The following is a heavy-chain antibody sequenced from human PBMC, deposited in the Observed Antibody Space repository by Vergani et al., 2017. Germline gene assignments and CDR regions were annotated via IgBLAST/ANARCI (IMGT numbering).Heavy chain of an antibody. CDR1: GYTFTSYY. CDR3: ARGRDGYNSLGYYFDY. V-gene: IGHV1-46*01. D-gene: IGHD5-24*01. Sequence: QVQLVQSGAEVKKPGASVKVSCKASGYTFTSYYMHWVRQAPGQGLEWMGIINPSGGSTSYAQKFQGRVTMTRDTSTSTVYMELSSLRSEDTAVYYWARGRDGYNSLGYYFDYWGQGTLVTVSS. J-gene: IGHJ4*02. CDR2: INPSGGST.